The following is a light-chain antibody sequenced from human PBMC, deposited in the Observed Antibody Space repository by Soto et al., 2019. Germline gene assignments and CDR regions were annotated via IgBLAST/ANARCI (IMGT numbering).Light chain of an antibody. CDR3: QHTLKWPPT. V-gene: IGKV3-20*01. CDR1: QSVSNSY. CDR2: GAS. J-gene: IGKJ1*01. Sequence: EIVLTQSPGTLSLSPGERATLSCRASQSVSNSYLAWYQQKPGQAPRLLIYGASRRATGIPDRFSGSGSGTEFTLTISSLQSEDFALYYCQHTLKWPPTFGQGTKVDIK.